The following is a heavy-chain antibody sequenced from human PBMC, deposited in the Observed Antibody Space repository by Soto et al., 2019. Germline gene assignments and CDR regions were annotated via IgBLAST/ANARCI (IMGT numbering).Heavy chain of an antibody. D-gene: IGHD6-13*01. V-gene: IGHV3-53*01. CDR2: IYSGGST. CDR3: ARNYLSSSWYPAFDD. J-gene: IGHJ4*02. Sequence: PGGSVRLSCAASGFTVSSNYMSWVRQAPGKGLEWVSVIYSGGSTYYADSVKGRFTISRDNSKNTLSLQMNSLRVEDTAMYFCARNYLSSSWYPAFDDWGQGTLVTVSS. CDR1: GFTVSSNY.